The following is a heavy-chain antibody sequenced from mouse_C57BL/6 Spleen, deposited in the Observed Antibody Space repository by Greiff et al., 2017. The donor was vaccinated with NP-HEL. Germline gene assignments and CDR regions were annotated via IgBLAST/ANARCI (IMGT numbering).Heavy chain of an antibody. CDR3: TSELGRGYFDY. Sequence: QVQLQQSGAELVRPGASVTLSCKASGYTFTDYEMHWVKQTPVHGLEWIGAIDPETGGTAYNQKFKGKAILTADKSSSTAYMALRSLTSEDSAVYYCTSELGRGYFDYWGQGTTLTVSS. CDR2: IDPETGGT. CDR1: GYTFTDYE. D-gene: IGHD4-1*01. J-gene: IGHJ2*01. V-gene: IGHV1-15*01.